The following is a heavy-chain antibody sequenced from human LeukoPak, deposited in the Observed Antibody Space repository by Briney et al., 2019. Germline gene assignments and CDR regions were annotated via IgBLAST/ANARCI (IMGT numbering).Heavy chain of an antibody. CDR3: TIAYYDSSGYVF. Sequence: ASVKVSCKASGYTFTSYGISWVRQAPGQGLEWMGWISAYNGNTNYAQKLQGRVTMTTDTSTSTAYMELRSLRSDDTAMYYCTIAYYDSSGYVFWGQGTLVIVSS. CDR1: GYTFTSYG. J-gene: IGHJ4*02. D-gene: IGHD3-22*01. V-gene: IGHV1-18*01. CDR2: ISAYNGNT.